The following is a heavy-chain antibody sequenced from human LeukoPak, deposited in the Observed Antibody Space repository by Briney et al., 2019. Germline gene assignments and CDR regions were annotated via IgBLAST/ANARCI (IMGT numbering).Heavy chain of an antibody. CDR1: GGSISSSTVY. J-gene: IGHJ4*02. V-gene: IGHV4-39*01. D-gene: IGHD3-22*01. Sequence: PSETLSLTCTVSGGSISSSTVYWGWIRQPPGKGLEWIGGINYSGYTYYNPSLKSRVTISVDTPKNQFSLKLSSVTAADTAVYYCARPGYYDNSGFNFDYWGQGTLVTVPS. CDR2: INYSGYT. CDR3: ARPGYYDNSGFNFDY.